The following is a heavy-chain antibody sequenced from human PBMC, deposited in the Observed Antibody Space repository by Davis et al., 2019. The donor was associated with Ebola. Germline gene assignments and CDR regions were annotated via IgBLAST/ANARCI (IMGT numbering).Heavy chain of an antibody. CDR1: GDRVSGNNGA. CDR2: TYYYRSKWYI. Sequence: HSQTLSLTCAISGDRVSGNNGAWNWLRQSPSRGLEWLGRTYYYRSKWYIDYAESVRGRIIINPDTSKNQLSLQVNSVTPEDTAVYYCARGWLRSKFDYWGRGTLVTVSS. V-gene: IGHV6-1*01. D-gene: IGHD5-12*01. CDR3: ARGWLRSKFDY. J-gene: IGHJ4*02.